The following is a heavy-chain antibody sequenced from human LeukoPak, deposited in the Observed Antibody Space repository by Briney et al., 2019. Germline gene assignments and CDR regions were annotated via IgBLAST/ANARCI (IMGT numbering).Heavy chain of an antibody. CDR2: IWYDGSNK. CDR3: ARDYYDSSGLDY. D-gene: IGHD3-22*01. CDR1: GFTFSSYG. V-gene: IGHV3-33*01. J-gene: IGHJ4*02. Sequence: GGSLRLSCAASGFTFSSYGMHWVRQAPGKGLEWVAVIWYDGSNKYYADSVKGRFTISIDNSKNTLYLQMNSLRAEDTAVYYCARDYYDSSGLDYWGQGTLVTVSS.